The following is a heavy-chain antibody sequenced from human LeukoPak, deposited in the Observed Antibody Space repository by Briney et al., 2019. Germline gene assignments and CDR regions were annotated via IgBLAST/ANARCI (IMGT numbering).Heavy chain of an antibody. CDR3: AGTYDSSGESETNFDY. V-gene: IGHV4-31*03. J-gene: IGHJ4*02. CDR1: GGSISSGGYY. CDR2: IYYSGST. D-gene: IGHD3-22*01. Sequence: PSETLSLTCTVSGGSISSGGYYWSWIRQHPGKGLEWIGYIYYSGSTYYNPSLKSRVTISADTSKNQFSLKLSSVTAADTAVYYCAGTYDSSGESETNFDYWGQGTLVTVSS.